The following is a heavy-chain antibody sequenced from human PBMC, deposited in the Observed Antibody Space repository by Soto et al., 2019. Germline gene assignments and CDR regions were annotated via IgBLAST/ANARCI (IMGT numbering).Heavy chain of an antibody. CDR1: GFTFSGSA. CDR2: IRSKANSYAT. CDR3: TRRVFEYSSSSFDY. D-gene: IGHD6-6*01. V-gene: IGHV3-73*02. Sequence: EVQLVESGGGLVQPGGSLKLSCAASGFTFSGSAMHWVRQASGKGLEWVGRIRSKANSYATAYAASVKGRFTISRDDSKNTACLQMNSLKTEDTAVYYCTRRVFEYSSSSFDYWGQGTLVTVSS. J-gene: IGHJ4*02.